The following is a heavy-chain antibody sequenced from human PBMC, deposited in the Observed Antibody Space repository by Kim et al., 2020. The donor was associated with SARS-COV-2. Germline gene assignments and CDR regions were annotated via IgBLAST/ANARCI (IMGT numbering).Heavy chain of an antibody. V-gene: IGHV1-8*01. J-gene: IGHJ6*02. D-gene: IGHD5-18*01. CDR1: GYTFTSYD. CDR3: ARVSALTWIQLWSPYYYYGMDV. Sequence: ASVKVSCKASGYTFTSYDINWVRQATGQGLEWMGWMNPNSGNTGYAQKFQGRVTMTRNTSISTAYMELSSLRSEDTAVYYCARVSALTWIQLWSPYYYYGMDVWGQGTTVTVSS. CDR2: MNPNSGNT.